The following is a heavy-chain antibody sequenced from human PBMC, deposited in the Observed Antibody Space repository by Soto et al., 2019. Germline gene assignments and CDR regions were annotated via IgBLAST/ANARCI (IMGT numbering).Heavy chain of an antibody. V-gene: IGHV3-30-3*01. CDR2: ISYDGSNK. Sequence: QVQLLESGGGVVQPGRSLRLSCAASGFTFSSYAMHWVRQAPGKGLEWVAVISYDGSNKYYADSVKGRFTISRDNSKNTLYLQMNSLRAEDTAVYYCARDRGITGTTTLIYGMDVWGLGTTVTASS. D-gene: IGHD1-7*01. CDR3: ARDRGITGTTTLIYGMDV. CDR1: GFTFSSYA. J-gene: IGHJ6*02.